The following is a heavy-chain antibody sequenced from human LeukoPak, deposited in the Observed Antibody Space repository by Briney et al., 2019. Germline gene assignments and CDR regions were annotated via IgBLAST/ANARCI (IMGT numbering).Heavy chain of an antibody. CDR1: GFTFSCSW. J-gene: IGHJ4*02. Sequence: PGGSLRLSCAASGFTFSCSWMSWVRQAPGKGLEWVAIIKQDGSDKYYVDSVKGRFTISKDNAKNSLYLQMNSLRVEDTAVYYCARDPLGGALDYWGQGTLVTVSS. V-gene: IGHV3-7*01. CDR2: IKQDGSDK. CDR3: ARDPLGGALDY.